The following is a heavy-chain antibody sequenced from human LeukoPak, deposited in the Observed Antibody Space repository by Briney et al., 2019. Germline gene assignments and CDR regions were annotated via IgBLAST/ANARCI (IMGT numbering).Heavy chain of an antibody. CDR1: GFTFSSYS. V-gene: IGHV3-21*01. Sequence: GGSLRLSCAASGFTFSSYSMNWVRQAPGKGLEWVSSISSSSSYIYYADSVKGRFTISRDNAKNSLYLQMNSLRAEDTAVYYCARITPDSSGHTIDYWGQGTLVTVSS. D-gene: IGHD3-22*01. CDR2: ISSSSSYI. J-gene: IGHJ4*02. CDR3: ARITPDSSGHTIDY.